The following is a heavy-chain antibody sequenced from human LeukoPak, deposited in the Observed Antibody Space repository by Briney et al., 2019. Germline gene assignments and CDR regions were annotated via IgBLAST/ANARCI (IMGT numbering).Heavy chain of an antibody. D-gene: IGHD3-10*01. Sequence: SLTLSLTCAVYGGSFSGYYWSWIRQPPGKGLEWIGEINHSGSNNYNPSLKSRVTISVDTSKNQFSLKLSSVTAADTAVYYCARGRYYGSGSYNYWGQGTLVTVSS. CDR1: GGSFSGYY. J-gene: IGHJ4*02. CDR3: ARGRYYGSGSYNY. CDR2: INHSGSN. V-gene: IGHV4-34*01.